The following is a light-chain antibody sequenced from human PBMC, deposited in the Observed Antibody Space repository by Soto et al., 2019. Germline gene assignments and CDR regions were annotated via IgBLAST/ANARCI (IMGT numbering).Light chain of an antibody. J-gene: IGKJ1*01. CDR2: KAS. CDR1: QSISIW. V-gene: IGKV1-5*03. Sequence: DIQMTQYPSTLSASVGAGVTITCWASQSISIWLAWYQQKPGKAPKILIYKASSLESGVPSRFSGSGSGTEFTLTISSLQPDDFATYYCQQYSTYTPRTFGQGTKVDIK. CDR3: QQYSTYTPRT.